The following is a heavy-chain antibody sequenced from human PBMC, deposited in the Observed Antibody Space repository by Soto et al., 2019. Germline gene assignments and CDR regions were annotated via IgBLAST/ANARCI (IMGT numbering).Heavy chain of an antibody. D-gene: IGHD5-18*01. CDR2: ITGSGSTI. Sequence: GGSLRLSCAASGFTFNSYVMSWVRQAPGKGLEWVSGITGSGSTIYYADSVKGRFTISRDNAKNSLYLQMNSLRAEDTAVYYCARAGKGYSYGHDAFDIWGQGTMVTVSS. V-gene: IGHV3-48*03. CDR3: ARAGKGYSYGHDAFDI. J-gene: IGHJ3*02. CDR1: GFTFNSYV.